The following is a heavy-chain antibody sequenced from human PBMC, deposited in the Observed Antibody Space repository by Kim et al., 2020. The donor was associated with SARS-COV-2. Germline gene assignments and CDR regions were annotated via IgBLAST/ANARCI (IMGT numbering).Heavy chain of an antibody. V-gene: IGHV3-23*01. CDR3: AKGAAAGPAAFDI. Sequence: YADPGKGRLTIARDNSKNTLYLQMNSLRAEDTAVYYCAKGAAAGPAAFDIWGQGTMVTVSS. D-gene: IGHD6-13*01. J-gene: IGHJ3*02.